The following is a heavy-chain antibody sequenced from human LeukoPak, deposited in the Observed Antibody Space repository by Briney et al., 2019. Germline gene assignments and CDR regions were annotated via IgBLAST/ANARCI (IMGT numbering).Heavy chain of an antibody. CDR2: IANDGRDK. V-gene: IGHV3-30*18. CDR1: GFTFSTYG. CDR3: AKDLRPGAAGYSFDN. J-gene: IGHJ4*02. Sequence: GGSLRLSCAASGFTFSTYGMHWVRQAPGKGLEWVAVIANDGRDKKFRDSVKGRFTISRDNSDNTLYLQMNSLRPEDTAVYYCAKDLRPGAAGYSFDNWGQGTQVTVSS. D-gene: IGHD2-15*01.